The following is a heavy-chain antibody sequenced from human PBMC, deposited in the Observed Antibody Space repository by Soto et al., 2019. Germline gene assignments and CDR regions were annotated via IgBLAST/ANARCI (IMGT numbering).Heavy chain of an antibody. J-gene: IGHJ4*02. CDR2: INWNGGST. V-gene: IGHV3-23*01. CDR1: GFTFDDYG. D-gene: IGHD6-13*01. Sequence: GGSLRLSCAASGFTFDDYGMSWVRQAPGKGLEWVSGINWNGGSTYYADSVKGRFTISRDNSKNTLYLQMNSLRAEDTAVYYCAKIRGSSWMIDYWGQGTLVTVSS. CDR3: AKIRGSSWMIDY.